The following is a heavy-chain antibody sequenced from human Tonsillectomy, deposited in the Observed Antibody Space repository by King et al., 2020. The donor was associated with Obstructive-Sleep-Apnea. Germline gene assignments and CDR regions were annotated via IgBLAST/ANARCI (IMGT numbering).Heavy chain of an antibody. CDR1: GFTFSDYA. Sequence: VQLVESGGGVVQPGRSLRLSCAASGFTFSDYAIHWVRQAPGKGLEWVAIMSYDGSNKYYADSVKGRFTISRDNSKNTLYLQMNSLRAEDTAVYYCAREAGMATITAYYYGMDVWGQGPTVTVSS. V-gene: IGHV3-30*04. J-gene: IGHJ6*02. D-gene: IGHD5-24*01. CDR2: MSYDGSNK. CDR3: AREAGMATITAYYYGMDV.